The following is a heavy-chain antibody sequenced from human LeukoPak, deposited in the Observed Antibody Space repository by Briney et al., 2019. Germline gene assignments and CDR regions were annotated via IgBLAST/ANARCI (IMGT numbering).Heavy chain of an antibody. CDR3: AKPPEVIPAARLYYYYYMDV. Sequence: PGGSLRLSCAASRITLSSHAMSWVRQAPGKGLEWVSAISGSGGSTYYADSVKGRFTISRDNSKNTLYLQMNSLRAEDTAVYYCAKPPEVIPAARLYYYYYMDVWGKGTTVTVSS. V-gene: IGHV3-23*01. J-gene: IGHJ6*03. CDR2: ISGSGGST. CDR1: RITLSSHA. D-gene: IGHD2-2*01.